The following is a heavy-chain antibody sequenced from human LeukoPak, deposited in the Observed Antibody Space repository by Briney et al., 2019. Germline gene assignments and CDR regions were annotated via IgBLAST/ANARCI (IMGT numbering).Heavy chain of an antibody. D-gene: IGHD4-17*01. CDR2: INHSGST. Sequence: SETLSLTCAVYGGSFSGYYWSWIRQPPGKGLEWIGEINHSGSTNYNPSLKSRVTISVDTSKNQFSLQLNSETPEDTAVYYCARVIRKGPYGDGGYFYFFMDVWGKGTTVTVSS. V-gene: IGHV4-34*01. J-gene: IGHJ6*03. CDR3: ARVIRKGPYGDGGYFYFFMDV. CDR1: GGSFSGYY.